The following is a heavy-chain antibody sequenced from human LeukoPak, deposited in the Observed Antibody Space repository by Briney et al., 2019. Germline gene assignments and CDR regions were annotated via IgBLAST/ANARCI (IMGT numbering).Heavy chain of an antibody. J-gene: IGHJ6*03. Sequence: ASVKVSCKASRYTFTGYYMHWVRQTPGQGLERMGWINPNSGGTNYAQKFQGRVTITRDTSISTAYMELSRLRSDDTAVYYCARADYGDYVGGDYYYYMDVWGKGTTVTVSS. CDR1: RYTFTGYY. D-gene: IGHD4-17*01. CDR2: INPNSGGT. CDR3: ARADYGDYVGGDYYYYMDV. V-gene: IGHV1-2*02.